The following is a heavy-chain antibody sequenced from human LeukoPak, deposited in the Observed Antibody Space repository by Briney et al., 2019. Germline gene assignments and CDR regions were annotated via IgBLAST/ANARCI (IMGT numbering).Heavy chain of an antibody. CDR1: GFTFGSYS. Sequence: GGSLRLSCAASGFTFGSYSMNWVRQAPGKGLEWVSYISSSSSTIYYADSVKGRFTISRDNAKNSLYLQMNSLRAEDTAVYYCARGFGYYDSSGYHLPNWFDPWGQGTLVTVSS. CDR3: ARGFGYYDSSGYHLPNWFDP. D-gene: IGHD3-22*01. CDR2: ISSSSSTI. V-gene: IGHV3-48*01. J-gene: IGHJ5*02.